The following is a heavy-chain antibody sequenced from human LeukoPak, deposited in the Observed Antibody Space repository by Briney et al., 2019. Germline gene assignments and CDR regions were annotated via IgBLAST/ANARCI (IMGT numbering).Heavy chain of an antibody. V-gene: IGHV3-7*03. J-gene: IGHJ4*02. CDR3: ARGQTTVTN. D-gene: IGHD4-17*01. CDR1: GFTFSRYW. Sequence: GGSLRLSCAASGFTFSRYWMSGVRQAPGKGREGGANIKQDGSEKYYLDSVKGRFTISRDNAKNSLYLQMNSLRDEDTAVYYCARGQTTVTNWGQGTLVTVSS. CDR2: IKQDGSEK.